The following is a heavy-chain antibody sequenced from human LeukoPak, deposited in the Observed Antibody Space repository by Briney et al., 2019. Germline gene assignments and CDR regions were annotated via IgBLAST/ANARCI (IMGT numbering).Heavy chain of an antibody. Sequence: ASVKVSCKASGYTFTSYDINWVRQAPGQGLEWMGWMNPNSGNTGYAQKFQGRVTMTRNTSISTAYMELSSLRSEDTAVYYCARGLSSWYRNYYFDYWGQGTLVTVSS. J-gene: IGHJ4*02. V-gene: IGHV1-8*01. CDR1: GYTFTSYD. CDR3: ARGLSSWYRNYYFDY. D-gene: IGHD6-13*01. CDR2: MNPNSGNT.